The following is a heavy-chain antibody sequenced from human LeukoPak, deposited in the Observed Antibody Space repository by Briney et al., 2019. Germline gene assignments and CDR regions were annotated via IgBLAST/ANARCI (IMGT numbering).Heavy chain of an antibody. CDR3: ARVYYGSGSFHYYYYYMDV. D-gene: IGHD3-10*01. CDR2: ISSSGSTI. V-gene: IGHV3-48*03. J-gene: IGHJ6*03. Sequence: GGSLRLSCAASGFTFSSYEMNWVRQAPGKGLEWVSYISSSGSTIYYADSVKGRFTISRDNAKNSLYLQMNSLRAEDTAVYYCARVYYGSGSFHYYYYYMDVWGKGTTVTISS. CDR1: GFTFSSYE.